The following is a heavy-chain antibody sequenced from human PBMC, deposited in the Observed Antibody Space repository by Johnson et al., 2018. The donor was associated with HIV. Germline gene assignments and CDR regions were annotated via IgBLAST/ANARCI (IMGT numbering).Heavy chain of an antibody. CDR2: IRWYSGSI. CDR3: AGYSSSWYDAFDI. D-gene: IGHD6-13*01. Sequence: VQLAESGGGVARPGGSLRPSCAASAFTFDDYAMHWVRPAPGKCLECVPVIRWYSGSIGYADSVKGRFTISRDHAKNSLYLQMNSRRAEDTALYYCAGYSSSWYDAFDIWGQGTMVTVSS. CDR1: AFTFDDYA. J-gene: IGHJ3*02. V-gene: IGHV3-9*01.